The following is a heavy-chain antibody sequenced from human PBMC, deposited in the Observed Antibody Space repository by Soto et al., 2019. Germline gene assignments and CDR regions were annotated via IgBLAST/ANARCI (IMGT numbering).Heavy chain of an antibody. V-gene: IGHV3-21*01. Sequence: EVQLVESGGGLVKPGGSLRLSCAASGFTFSSYSMNWVRQAPGKGLEWVSSISSSSSYIYYADSVKGRFTISRDNAKNSLYLQMNSLRAEDTAVYYCARDRGYCSSTSCYRWFDYWGQSTLVTVSS. CDR2: ISSSSSYI. CDR3: ARDRGYCSSTSCYRWFDY. J-gene: IGHJ4*02. CDR1: GFTFSSYS. D-gene: IGHD2-2*01.